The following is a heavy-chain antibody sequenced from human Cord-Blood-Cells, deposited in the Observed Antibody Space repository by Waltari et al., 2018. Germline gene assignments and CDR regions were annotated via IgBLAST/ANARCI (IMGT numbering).Heavy chain of an antibody. V-gene: IGHV4-59*11. D-gene: IGHD3-3*01. CDR3: ARTTHYDFWSGDRFDL. Sequence: QVQLQESGPGLVKPSETLSLTCTVSGGSISSHYWSWIRQPPGKGLEWIGYIYYSGSTNYNPSLKSRVIMSVDKSKNQFSLKLSSVTAADTAVYYCARTTHYDFWSGDRFDLWGRGTLVTVSS. CDR1: GGSISSHY. J-gene: IGHJ2*01. CDR2: IYYSGST.